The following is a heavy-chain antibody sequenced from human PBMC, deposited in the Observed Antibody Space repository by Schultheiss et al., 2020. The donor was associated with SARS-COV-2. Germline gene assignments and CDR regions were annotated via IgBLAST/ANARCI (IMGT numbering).Heavy chain of an antibody. CDR3: ARTYSSDANFDY. CDR2: IYHSGST. CDR1: GGSISSGGYS. J-gene: IGHJ4*02. Sequence: SETLSLTCAVSGGSISSGGYSWSWIRQPPGKGLEWIGYIYHSGSTYYNPSLKSRVTISVDTSKNQFSLKLSSVTAADTAVYYCARTYSSDANFDYWGQGTLVTVSS. D-gene: IGHD6-19*01. V-gene: IGHV4-30-2*02.